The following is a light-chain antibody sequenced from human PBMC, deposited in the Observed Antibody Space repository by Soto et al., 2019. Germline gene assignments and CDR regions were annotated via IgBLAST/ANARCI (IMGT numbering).Light chain of an antibody. CDR2: RNN. V-gene: IGLV1-47*01. CDR3: AAWDDSLSAVV. J-gene: IGLJ2*01. Sequence: QLVLTQPPSASGTPGQRVTLSCSGSTSNIGNFFVYWYQQLPGTAPKLLIYRNNQRPSGVPDRFSGSKSGTSASLAISGLRSDDEADYYCAAWDDSLSAVVFGGGTKLTVL. CDR1: TSNIGNFF.